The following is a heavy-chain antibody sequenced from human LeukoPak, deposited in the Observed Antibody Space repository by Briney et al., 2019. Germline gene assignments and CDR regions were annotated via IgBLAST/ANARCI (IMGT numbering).Heavy chain of an antibody. D-gene: IGHD6-13*01. J-gene: IGHJ4*02. CDR1: GFIFSDYY. CDR3: ARGRRQQLVF. CDR2: INHSGST. Sequence: LRLSCAASGFIFSDYYMSWIRQPPGKGLEWIGEINHSGSTNYNPSLKSRVTISVDTSKNQFSLKLSSVTAADTAVYYCARGRRQQLVFWGQGTLVTVSS. V-gene: IGHV4-34*01.